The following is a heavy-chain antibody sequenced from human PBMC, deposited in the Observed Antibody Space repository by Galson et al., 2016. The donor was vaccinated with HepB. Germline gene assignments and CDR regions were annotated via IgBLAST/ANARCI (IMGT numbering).Heavy chain of an antibody. D-gene: IGHD1-1*01. CDR3: AKERLVRRIFDH. J-gene: IGHJ4*02. Sequence: SLSLSCAASGFVFSNFGLSWVRQAPGKGLEWVASISTRRTTYYSDSVQGRFTISRDNSNNTLYLQMNGLRAEDTAVYYCAKERLVRRIFDHWSQGTLLTVSS. CDR2: ISTRRTT. V-gene: IGHV3-23*01. CDR1: GFVFSNFG.